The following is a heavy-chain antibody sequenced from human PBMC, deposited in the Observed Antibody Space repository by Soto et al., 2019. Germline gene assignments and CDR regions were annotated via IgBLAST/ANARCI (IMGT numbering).Heavy chain of an antibody. D-gene: IGHD6-19*01. Sequence: ESGGGVVQPGRSLRLSCAASGFTFNAYGMHWARQAPGKGLEWVAGISSDGNNKYYADSVKGRFTISRDNSKNTLYLQMNSLRTEDTAVYYCAGGWFFFDYCGQGTLVTVSS. V-gene: IGHV3-30*03. CDR2: ISSDGNNK. CDR1: GFTFNAYG. CDR3: AGGWFFFDY. J-gene: IGHJ4*02.